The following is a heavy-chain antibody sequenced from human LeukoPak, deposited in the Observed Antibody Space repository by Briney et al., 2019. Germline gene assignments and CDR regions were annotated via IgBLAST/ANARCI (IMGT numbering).Heavy chain of an antibody. CDR1: GGSIRNSNYY. J-gene: IGHJ6*03. V-gene: IGHV4-39*07. CDR3: ARETGLYYFYYYMDV. D-gene: IGHD1-14*01. CDR2: IYYSGST. Sequence: SETLSLTCTVSGGSIRNSNYYWGWIRQPPGKGLEWIGSIYYSGSTYNDPSLKSRVTISVDTPKNQVSLKLSSVTAADTAVYYCARETGLYYFYYYMDVWGKGTTVTVSS.